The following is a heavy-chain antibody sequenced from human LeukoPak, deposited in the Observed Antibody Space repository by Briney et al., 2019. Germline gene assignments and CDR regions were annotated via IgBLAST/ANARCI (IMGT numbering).Heavy chain of an antibody. D-gene: IGHD6-19*01. J-gene: IGHJ4*02. CDR1: GFTIDDYA. CDR3: AKDGDSSGWPYYFDY. CDR2: ISWNSGSI. V-gene: IGHV3-9*01. Sequence: PGGSLRLSCEASGFTIDDYAMHWVRQAPGKGLEWVSGISWNSGSIDYAGSVKGRFTISRDNAKNSLYLQMDSLRAEDTALYYCAKDGDSSGWPYYFDYWGQGTLVTVSS.